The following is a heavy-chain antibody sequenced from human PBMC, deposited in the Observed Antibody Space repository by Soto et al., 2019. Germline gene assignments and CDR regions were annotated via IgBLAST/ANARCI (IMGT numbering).Heavy chain of an antibody. CDR2: INPSDGTT. Sequence: ASVKVSCKASGYSFTSYFMNWVRQAPGQGLEWMVIINPSDGTTTYAQGFQGRVTMTRDTSTNTVYMELTSLRSEDTAVYYCARINYGVGRAFDIWGQGTMVTVSS. CDR3: ARINYGVGRAFDI. V-gene: IGHV1-46*01. CDR1: GYSFTSYF. D-gene: IGHD3-10*01. J-gene: IGHJ3*02.